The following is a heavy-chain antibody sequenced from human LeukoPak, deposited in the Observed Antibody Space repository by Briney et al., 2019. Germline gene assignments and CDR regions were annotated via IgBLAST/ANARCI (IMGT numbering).Heavy chain of an antibody. V-gene: IGHV3-23*01. CDR1: GFTFSSYA. D-gene: IGHD6-13*01. Sequence: GGSLRLSCAASGFTFSSYAMSWVRQAPGKGLEWVSGISGSGGSTYYADSVKGRFTISRDNSKNTLYLQMNSLRAEDTAVYYCATDPPYSSSWYVGSDYYYYMDVWGKGTTVTVSS. J-gene: IGHJ6*03. CDR2: ISGSGGST. CDR3: ATDPPYSSSWYVGSDYYYYMDV.